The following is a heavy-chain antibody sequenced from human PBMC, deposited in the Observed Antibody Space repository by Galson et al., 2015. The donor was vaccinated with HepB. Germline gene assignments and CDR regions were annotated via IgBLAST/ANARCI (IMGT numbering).Heavy chain of an antibody. D-gene: IGHD4-17*01. Sequence: PALVKPTQTLTLTCTFSGFSLTTTEMGVGWVRQPPGKALEWLALLYWDDDKRFSPSVRRRITITKDTSKNQVVLTLTNVRPEDTGTYFCAKRYGEAFDYWGQGTLVTVSS. CDR2: LYWDDDK. CDR1: GFSLTTTEMG. J-gene: IGHJ4*02. V-gene: IGHV2-5*02. CDR3: AKRYGEAFDY.